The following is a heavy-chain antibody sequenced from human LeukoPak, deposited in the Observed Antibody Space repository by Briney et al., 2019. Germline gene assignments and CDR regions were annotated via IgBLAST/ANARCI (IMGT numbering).Heavy chain of an antibody. Sequence: SETLSLTCTVSGGSISSYYWSWIRQPPGKGLEWIGYIYYTGSTNYNPSLKSRVTISVDPSKSQFSLKLSFVTAADTAVYYCARHGLNHYDSSGFGYWGQGTLVTVSS. D-gene: IGHD3-22*01. CDR2: IYYTGST. J-gene: IGHJ4*02. CDR3: ARHGLNHYDSSGFGY. CDR1: GGSISSYY. V-gene: IGHV4-59*08.